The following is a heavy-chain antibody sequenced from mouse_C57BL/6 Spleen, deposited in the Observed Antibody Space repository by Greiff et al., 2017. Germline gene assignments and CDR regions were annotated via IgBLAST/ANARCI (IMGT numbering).Heavy chain of an antibody. CDR2: INYDGSST. V-gene: IGHV5-16*01. D-gene: IGHD4-1*01. Sequence: EVKVEESEGGLVQPGSSMKLSCTASGFTFSDYYMAWVRQVPEKGLEWVANINYDGSSTYYLDPLKSRFIISRDNAKNILYLQMSSLKSEDTATYYCARELTETGWYFDVWGTGTTVTVSS. CDR1: GFTFSDYY. J-gene: IGHJ1*03. CDR3: ARELTETGWYFDV.